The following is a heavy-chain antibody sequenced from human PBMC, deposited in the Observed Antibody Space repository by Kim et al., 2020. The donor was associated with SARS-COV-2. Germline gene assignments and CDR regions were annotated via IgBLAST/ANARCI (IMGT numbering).Heavy chain of an antibody. J-gene: IGHJ6*02. Sequence: SETPSLTCTVSGGSISSGGYYWSWIRQHPGKGLEWIGYIYYSGSTYYNPSLKSRVTISVDTSKNQFSLKLSSVTAADTAVYYCARGITIFGVVTNGMDVWGQGTTVTVSS. CDR3: ARGITIFGVVTNGMDV. CDR2: IYYSGST. D-gene: IGHD3-3*01. CDR1: GGSISSGGYY. V-gene: IGHV4-31*03.